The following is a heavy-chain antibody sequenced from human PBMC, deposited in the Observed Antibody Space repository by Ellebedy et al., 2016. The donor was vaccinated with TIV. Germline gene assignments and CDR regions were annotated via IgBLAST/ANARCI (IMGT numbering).Heavy chain of an antibody. CDR3: AGTPYYGSGTYYAFDY. V-gene: IGHV4-4*07. Sequence: SETLSLXCTVSGGSMSSFYWNWIRQPAGKGLEWIGRIYVSGGTSYNPSLKSRVTMSVDTSKNQFSLKLSSVTAADTAVYYCAGTPYYGSGTYYAFDYWGQGTLVTVSS. J-gene: IGHJ4*02. CDR1: GGSMSSFY. CDR2: IYVSGGT. D-gene: IGHD3-10*01.